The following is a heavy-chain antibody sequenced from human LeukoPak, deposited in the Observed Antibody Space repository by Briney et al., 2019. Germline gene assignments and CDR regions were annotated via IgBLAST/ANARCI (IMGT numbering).Heavy chain of an antibody. CDR3: ARVLREWLLFGWFDP. CDR2: IGSSGSTI. Sequence: GGSLRLSCAASGFTFSDYYMSWIRQAPGKGLEWVSYIGSSGSTIYYADSLKGRFTISRDNAKNSLYLQMNSLRAEDTAVYYCARVLREWLLFGWFDPWGQGTLVTVSS. J-gene: IGHJ5*02. D-gene: IGHD3-3*01. CDR1: GFTFSDYY. V-gene: IGHV3-11*01.